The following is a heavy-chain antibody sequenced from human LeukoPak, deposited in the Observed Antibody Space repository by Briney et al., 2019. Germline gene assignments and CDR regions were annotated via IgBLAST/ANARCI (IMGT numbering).Heavy chain of an antibody. Sequence: GGSLRLSCATSGFTFSSYAMSWGRQAPGKGLEWVSGISGSGGSTYYADSVKGRFTISRDNSQNTVYLQMNSLRAEDMAVYYCAKVRFCSGGSCYTYFDYWGQGTLVTVSS. D-gene: IGHD2-15*01. V-gene: IGHV3-23*01. CDR2: ISGSGGST. J-gene: IGHJ4*02. CDR1: GFTFSSYA. CDR3: AKVRFCSGGSCYTYFDY.